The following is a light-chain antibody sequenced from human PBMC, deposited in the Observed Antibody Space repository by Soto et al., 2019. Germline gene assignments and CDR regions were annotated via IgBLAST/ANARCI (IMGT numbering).Light chain of an antibody. V-gene: IGLV2-23*02. CDR2: EVT. CDR3: CSYGGSSALPYV. Sequence: QSVLALPASGSGSPEQSVTISFTGTSSDVGTYNLVSWYQQHPGKAPKLIIYEVTERPSGVSNRFSGSKFGNTASLTISGLLPEDEADYYCCSYGGSSALPYVFGTGTKVTVL. J-gene: IGLJ1*01. CDR1: SSDVGTYNL.